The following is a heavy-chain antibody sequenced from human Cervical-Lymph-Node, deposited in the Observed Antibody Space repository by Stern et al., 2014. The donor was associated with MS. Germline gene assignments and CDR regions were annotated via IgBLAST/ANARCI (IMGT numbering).Heavy chain of an antibody. Sequence: WISAYNGNTNYAQKLQGRVTMTTDTSTSTAYMELRSLRSDDTAVYYCARDRRLGVVVPDYWGQGTLVTVSS. J-gene: IGHJ4*02. V-gene: IGHV1-18*01. CDR3: ARDRRLGVVVPDY. D-gene: IGHD2-2*01. CDR2: ISAYNGNT.